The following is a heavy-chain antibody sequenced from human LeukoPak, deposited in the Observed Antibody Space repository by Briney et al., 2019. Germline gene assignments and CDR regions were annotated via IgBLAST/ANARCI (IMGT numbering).Heavy chain of an antibody. Sequence: SETLSLTYTVSGGSISSYYWSWIRQPPGKGLEWIGYIYYSGSTNYNPSLKSRVTISVDTSKSQFSLKLSSVTAADTAVYYCAGGEYCGGDCYSYWGQGTLVTVSS. CDR3: AGGEYCGGDCYSY. CDR2: IYYSGST. D-gene: IGHD2-21*02. CDR1: GGSISSYY. J-gene: IGHJ4*02. V-gene: IGHV4-59*01.